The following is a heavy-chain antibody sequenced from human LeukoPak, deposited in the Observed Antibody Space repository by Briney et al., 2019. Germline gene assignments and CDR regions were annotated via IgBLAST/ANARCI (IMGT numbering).Heavy chain of an antibody. V-gene: IGHV4-4*07. CDR3: AVGERVVQGVRQYYFDY. CDR2: IYTSGST. Sequence: SETLSLTCTASGGSISSYYWSWIRQPAGKGLEWIGRIYTSGSTNYNPSLKSRVTMSVDTSKNQFSLKLSSVTAADTAVYYCAVGERVVQGVRQYYFDYWGQGTLVTVSS. D-gene: IGHD3-10*01. CDR1: GGSISSYY. J-gene: IGHJ4*02.